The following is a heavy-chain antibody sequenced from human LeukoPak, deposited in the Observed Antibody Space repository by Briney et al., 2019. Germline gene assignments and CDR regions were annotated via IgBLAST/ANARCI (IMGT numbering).Heavy chain of an antibody. CDR1: GGSISSYY. CDR3: ARGYYGSGSYGRFDY. Sequence: PSETLSLTCTVSGGSISSYYWSWIRQPPGKGLEWIRYIYYSGSTNYNPSLKSRVTISVDTSKNQFSLKLSSVTAADTAVYYCARGYYGSGSYGRFDYWGQGTLVTVSS. V-gene: IGHV4-59*01. D-gene: IGHD3-10*01. CDR2: IYYSGST. J-gene: IGHJ4*02.